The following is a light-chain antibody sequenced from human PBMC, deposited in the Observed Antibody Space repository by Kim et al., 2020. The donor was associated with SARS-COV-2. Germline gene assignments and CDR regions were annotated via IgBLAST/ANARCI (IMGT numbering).Light chain of an antibody. CDR3: QQYGSSPR. V-gene: IGKV3-20*01. CDR2: GAS. Sequence: LFPGDRATLSCRARQSVSSNYLAWYQQNPGQTPRLLIYGASSRATGIPDRFSGSGSGTDFTLTISRLEPEDVAVYYCQQYGSSPRFGGGTKVDIK. CDR1: QSVSSNY. J-gene: IGKJ4*01.